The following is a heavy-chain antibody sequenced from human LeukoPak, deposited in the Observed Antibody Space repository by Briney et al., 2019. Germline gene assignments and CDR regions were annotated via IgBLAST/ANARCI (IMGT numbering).Heavy chain of an antibody. J-gene: IGHJ6*03. CDR2: ITGSGGDT. CDR1: GFTFSSYA. CDR3: AKGDMAAAGAVGYYYYYMDV. V-gene: IGHV3-23*01. Sequence: PGGSLRLSCAASGFTFSSYAMSWVRQAPGKGLEWVSAITGSGGDTYYADSVKGRFTISRDNSKNTLYLQMNSLRAEDTAVYYCAKGDMAAAGAVGYYYYYMDVWGKGTTVTVSS. D-gene: IGHD6-13*01.